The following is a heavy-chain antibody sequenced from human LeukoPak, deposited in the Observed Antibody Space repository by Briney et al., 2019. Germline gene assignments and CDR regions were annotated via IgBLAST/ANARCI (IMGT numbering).Heavy chain of an antibody. D-gene: IGHD3-10*02. V-gene: IGHV3-48*03. CDR2: ISSSAGTI. J-gene: IGHJ6*04. CDR3: AELGITMIGGV. Sequence: GGSLRLSCAASGFTFRNYEMNWVRQAPGKGLEWVSYISSSAGTISYADSVKGRFTISRDNAKNSLYLQMNSLRAEDTAVYYCAELGITMIGGVWGKGTTVTISS. CDR1: GFTFRNYE.